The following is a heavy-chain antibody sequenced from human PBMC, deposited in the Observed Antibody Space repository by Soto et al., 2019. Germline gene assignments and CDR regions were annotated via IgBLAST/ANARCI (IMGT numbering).Heavy chain of an antibody. D-gene: IGHD3-3*01. V-gene: IGHV1-18*01. CDR3: ARESRNYDFWSGYYSAYYYYGMDV. CDR2: ISAYNGNT. Sequence: ASVKVSSKASGYTFTSYGISWVRQTPGQGLEWMGWISAYNGNTNYAQKLQGRVTMTTDTSTSTAYMELRSLRSDDTAVYYCARESRNYDFWSGYYSAYYYYGMDVWGQGTTVTVSS. CDR1: GYTFTSYG. J-gene: IGHJ6*02.